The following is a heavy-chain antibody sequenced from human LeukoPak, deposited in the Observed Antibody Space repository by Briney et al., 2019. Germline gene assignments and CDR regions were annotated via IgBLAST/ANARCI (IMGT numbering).Heavy chain of an antibody. J-gene: IGHJ5*02. CDR3: ARRSKQWLVRHPSWIWFDH. D-gene: IGHD6-19*01. V-gene: IGHV4-34*01. CDR1: GGSFSGYY. Sequence: SETLSLTCAVYGGSFSGYYWSWIRQPPGKGLEWIGEINHSGSTNYNPSLKSRVTISVDTSKNQFSLKLSSVTAADTAVYYCARRSKQWLVRHPSWIWFDHWGQGTLVTVSS. CDR2: INHSGST.